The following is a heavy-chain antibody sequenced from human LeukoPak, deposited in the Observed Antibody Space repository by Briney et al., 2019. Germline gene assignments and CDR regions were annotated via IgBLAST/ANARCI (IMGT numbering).Heavy chain of an antibody. J-gene: IGHJ5*02. CDR1: GGSISSYY. D-gene: IGHD3-10*01. CDR2: IYYSGST. CDR3: AREPYGSGSYGTGWFDP. Sequence: SETLSLTCTVSGGSISSYYWSWIRQPPGKGLEWIGCIYYSGSTNYNPSLKSRVTISVDTSKNQFSLKLSSVTAADTAVYYCAREPYGSGSYGTGWFDPWGQGTLVTVSS. V-gene: IGHV4-59*01.